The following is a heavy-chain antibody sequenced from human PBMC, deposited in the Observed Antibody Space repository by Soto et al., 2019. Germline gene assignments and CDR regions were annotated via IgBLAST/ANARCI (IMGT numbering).Heavy chain of an antibody. Sequence: QVQLVQSGAEVKKPGASVKVSCKASGYTFTSYGISWVRQAPGQGLEWMGWISAYNGNTNYAQKLQGGVTMTTDTSTSTAYMELRSLRSDDTAVYYCARAPTVDRTAVRRGMDVWGQGTTVTVSS. J-gene: IGHJ6*02. CDR2: ISAYNGNT. CDR1: GYTFTSYG. V-gene: IGHV1-18*01. CDR3: ARAPTVDRTAVRRGMDV. D-gene: IGHD6-19*01.